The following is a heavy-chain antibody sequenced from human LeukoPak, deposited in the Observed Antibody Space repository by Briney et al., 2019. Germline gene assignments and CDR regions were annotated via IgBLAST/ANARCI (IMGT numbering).Heavy chain of an antibody. CDR3: ARSPTIYYGMDV. CDR1: GGTFSSYA. D-gene: IGHD3-3*01. V-gene: IGHV1-69*13. CDR2: IIPIFGTA. Sequence: SVTVSCKASGGTFSSYAISWVRQAPGQGLEWMGGIIPIFGTANYAQKFQGRVTIAADASTRTAYMELSSLRSEDTAVYYCARSPTIYYGMDVWGQETTVTVSS. J-gene: IGHJ6*02.